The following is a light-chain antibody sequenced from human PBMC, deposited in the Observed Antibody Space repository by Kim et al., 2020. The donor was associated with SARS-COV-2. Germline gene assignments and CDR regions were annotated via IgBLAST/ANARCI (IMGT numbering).Light chain of an antibody. CDR1: KLGDKY. CDR2: QDS. V-gene: IGLV3-1*01. J-gene: IGLJ2*01. CDR3: QAWDSSFVV. Sequence: VSPGQTASITCSGDKLGDKYACWYQQKPGPSPVLVIYQDSKRPSGIPERFSGSNSGNTATLTISGTQAMDEADYYCQAWDSSFVVFGGGTQLTVL.